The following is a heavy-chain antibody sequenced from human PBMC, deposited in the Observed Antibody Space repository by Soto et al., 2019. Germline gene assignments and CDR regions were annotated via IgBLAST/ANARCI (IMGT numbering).Heavy chain of an antibody. V-gene: IGHV3-30*02. D-gene: IGHD1-26*01. CDR2: IRFDGSDE. CDR3: ARDGVGATTFFGFLDY. J-gene: IGHJ4*02. Sequence: QVQLVESGGGVVQPGGSLRLSCAASASIFKGHGMHWVRQAPGKGLEWVAFIRFDGSDEHYGDSVEGRFTISRDNSKNMLYLQMNSLRVEDTAVYYCARDGVGATTFFGFLDYWGQGTLVTVSS. CDR1: ASIFKGHG.